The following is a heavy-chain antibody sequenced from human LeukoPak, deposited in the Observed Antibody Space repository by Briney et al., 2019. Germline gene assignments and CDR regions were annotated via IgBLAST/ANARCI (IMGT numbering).Heavy chain of an antibody. CDR2: IWYDGSNK. V-gene: IGHV3-33*01. CDR1: GFTFSSYG. D-gene: IGHD6-6*01. J-gene: IGHJ5*02. Sequence: PGGSLRLSCAASGFTFSSYGMHWVRQAPGKGLEWVAVIWYDGSNKYYADSVKGRFTISRDNSKNTLYLQMNSLRAEDTAVYYCARGIYSSSFALPRQFDHWGQGTLVTVSS. CDR3: ARGIYSSSFALPRQFDH.